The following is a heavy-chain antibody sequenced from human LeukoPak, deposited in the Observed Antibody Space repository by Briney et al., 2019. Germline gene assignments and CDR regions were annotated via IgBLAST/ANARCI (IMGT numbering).Heavy chain of an antibody. CDR3: AREHCSGGSCYSDD. CDR2: IYYSGSA. D-gene: IGHD2-15*01. Sequence: SETLSLTCTVSGCSISSYYWSWIRQAPGKGLEWVGCIYYSGSANYNPYLKSRVTISVDTSKNQFSLKMSSVTAADTAVYYCAREHCSGGSCYSDDWGQGTLVTVSS. CDR1: GCSISSYY. J-gene: IGHJ4*02. V-gene: IGHV4-59*01.